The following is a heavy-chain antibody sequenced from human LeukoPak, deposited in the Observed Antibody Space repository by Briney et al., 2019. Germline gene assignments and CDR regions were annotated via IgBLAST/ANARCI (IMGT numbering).Heavy chain of an antibody. CDR2: IYTSGST. CDR1: GGSISSHY. J-gene: IGHJ6*03. Sequence: SETLSLTCTVSGGSISSHYCSWLRQPAGKGLEWIGRIYTSGSTNYNPSLKSRVTISVDTSKNQFSLKLNSVTAADTAVYYCTRGSIAYYYMDVWGKGTTATISS. V-gene: IGHV4-4*07. CDR3: TRGSIAYYYMDV. D-gene: IGHD3-22*01.